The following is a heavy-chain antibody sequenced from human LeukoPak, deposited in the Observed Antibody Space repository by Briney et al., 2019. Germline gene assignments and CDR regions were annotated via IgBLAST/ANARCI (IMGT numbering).Heavy chain of an antibody. CDR1: GLTFADYA. CDR3: AGGNFWSGYWIDY. V-gene: IGHV3-49*04. D-gene: IGHD3-3*01. CDR2: IGTKVYGGTT. J-gene: IGHJ4*02. Sequence: GRSLRLSCTGSGLTFADYALAWVRQAPGKGLEWVGFIGTKVYGGTTEYAASVKGRFTISRDDSKSIVYLHMNSLKTDDTAVYYCAGGNFWSGYWIDYWGQGTLLTVST.